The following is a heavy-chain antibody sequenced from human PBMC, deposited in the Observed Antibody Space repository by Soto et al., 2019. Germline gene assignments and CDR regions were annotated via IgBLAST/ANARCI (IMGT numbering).Heavy chain of an antibody. Sequence: TGGSLRLSCAASGFTFSTYAMSWVRQAPGKGLEWVSAISGSGGSTYYADSVKGRFTISRDNSKNTLYLQMNSLRAEDTAVYYCARDPDSSSWRSLEYWGQGTLVTVSS. CDR1: GFTFSTYA. D-gene: IGHD6-13*01. J-gene: IGHJ4*02. CDR2: ISGSGGST. CDR3: ARDPDSSSWRSLEY. V-gene: IGHV3-23*01.